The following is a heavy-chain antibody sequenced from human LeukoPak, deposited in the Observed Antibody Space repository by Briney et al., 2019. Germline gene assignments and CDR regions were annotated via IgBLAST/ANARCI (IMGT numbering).Heavy chain of an antibody. CDR2: INHSGST. V-gene: IGHV4-34*01. CDR3: ARVAVTVNYYGMDV. D-gene: IGHD2-21*02. Sequence: PSETLSLTCVVYGESFRGYYWSWIRQSPGKGLEWIGEINHSGSTNYNPSLKSRVIITMDTSKNQFSLKLSSVTAADTAVYYCARVAVTVNYYGMDVWGRGTTVTVSS. CDR1: GESFRGYY. J-gene: IGHJ6*02.